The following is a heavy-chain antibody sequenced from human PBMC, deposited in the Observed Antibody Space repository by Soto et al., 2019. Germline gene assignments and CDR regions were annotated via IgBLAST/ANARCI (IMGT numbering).Heavy chain of an antibody. Sequence: GASVKVSCKASGYTFTSYGISWVLQAPGQGLEWMGIINPSGGSTTYAQKFQGRVTMTRDTSTSTFYMDPSSLTSEDTAVYYCARGGSGSTSSPEAFDIWGQGTMVTVSS. CDR3: ARGGSGSTSSPEAFDI. CDR1: GYTFTSYG. CDR2: INPSGGST. D-gene: IGHD2-2*01. J-gene: IGHJ3*02. V-gene: IGHV1-46*01.